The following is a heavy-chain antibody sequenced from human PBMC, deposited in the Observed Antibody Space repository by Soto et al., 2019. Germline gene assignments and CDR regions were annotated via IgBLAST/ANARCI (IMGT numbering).Heavy chain of an antibody. CDR3: ARRFKGLSTSNYYMDV. J-gene: IGHJ6*03. CDR1: GFTFSSYS. Sequence: EVQLVESGGGLVKPGGSLRLSCAASGFTFSSYSMNWVRQAPGQGLEWVSSISSSTTYIYYANSVKGRLTISRDNAKNSRDLQMNSLRAEDTAVYYCARRFKGLSTSNYYMDVWGKGTTVTVSS. CDR2: ISSSTTYI. V-gene: IGHV3-21*01.